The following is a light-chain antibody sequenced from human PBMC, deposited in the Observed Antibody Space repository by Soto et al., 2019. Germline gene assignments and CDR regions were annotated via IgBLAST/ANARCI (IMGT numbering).Light chain of an antibody. J-gene: IGKJ1*01. CDR1: QSLIYSY. V-gene: IGKV3-20*01. CDR3: QQYGSSGT. Sequence: EIVLSQSPGTLSLSPGERANLSCRASQSLIYSYLAWYQKKPGQAPRLLIYGASNRATGIPDRFSGSGSGTDFTLTIRRLEPEDFAVDYCQQYGSSGTFGQGTKVDIK. CDR2: GAS.